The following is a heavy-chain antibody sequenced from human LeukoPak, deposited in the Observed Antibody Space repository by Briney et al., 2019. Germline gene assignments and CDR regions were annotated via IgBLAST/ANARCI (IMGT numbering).Heavy chain of an antibody. V-gene: IGHV4-39*01. J-gene: IGHJ4*02. CDR3: ARLLPLASAYYFGY. CDR2: IYYSGST. Sequence: SETLSLTCTVSGGSISSSSYYWGWIRQPPGKGLEWIGSIYYSGSTYYNPSLKSRVTISVDTSKNQFSLKLSSVTAADTAVYYCARLLPLASAYYFGYWGQGTLVTVSS. CDR1: GGSISSSSYY.